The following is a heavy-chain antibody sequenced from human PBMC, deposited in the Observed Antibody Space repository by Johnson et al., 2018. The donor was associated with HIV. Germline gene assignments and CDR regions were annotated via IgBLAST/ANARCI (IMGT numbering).Heavy chain of an antibody. Sequence: VHLVESGGGVVQPGGSLRLSCAASGFTLSFYWMTWVRQAPGKGLEWVASIKLDGSEIHYVDSVKGRFTISRDNAKNSLHLQMNSLRAEDTAVYYCAKSLFSISWPYDAFDMWGQGTMVTVSS. J-gene: IGHJ3*02. V-gene: IGHV3-7*01. CDR2: IKLDGSEI. D-gene: IGHD2/OR15-2a*01. CDR1: GFTLSFYW. CDR3: AKSLFSISWPYDAFDM.